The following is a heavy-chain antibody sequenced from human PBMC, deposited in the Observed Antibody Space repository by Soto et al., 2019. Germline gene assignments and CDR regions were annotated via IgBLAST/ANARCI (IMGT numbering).Heavy chain of an antibody. D-gene: IGHD4-17*01. Sequence: QVQLVESGGGVVQPGRSLRLSCAASGFTFSSYAMHWVRQAPGKGLEWVAVISYDGSNKYYADSVKSRFTISRDNSKNXLYLQMNSLRAEDTAVYYCARPGGAYGDQSHYFDYWGQGTLVTVSS. V-gene: IGHV3-30-3*01. J-gene: IGHJ4*02. CDR1: GFTFSSYA. CDR3: ARPGGAYGDQSHYFDY. CDR2: ISYDGSNK.